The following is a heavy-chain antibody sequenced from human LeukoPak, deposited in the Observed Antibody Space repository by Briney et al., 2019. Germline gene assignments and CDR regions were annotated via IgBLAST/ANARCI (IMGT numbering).Heavy chain of an antibody. CDR1: GITLSNYG. CDR3: AKRGVVIRVILVGFHKEAYYFES. Sequence: AGGSLRLSCAVSGITLSNYGMSWVRQAPGKGLKWVAGISDSGGRTNYADSVKGRFTISRDNPKNTLYLQMNSLRAEDTAVYFCAKRGVVIRVILVGFHKEAYYFESWGQGALVTVSS. CDR2: ISDSGGRT. D-gene: IGHD3-22*01. V-gene: IGHV3-23*01. J-gene: IGHJ4*02.